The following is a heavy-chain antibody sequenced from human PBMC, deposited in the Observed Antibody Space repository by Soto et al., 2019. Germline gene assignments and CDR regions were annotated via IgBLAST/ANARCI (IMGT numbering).Heavy chain of an antibody. Sequence: SQTLSLTCAISGDSVSSNSAAWNWIRQSPSRGLEWLGRTYYRSKWYNDYAVSVKSRITINPDTSKNQFSLQLNSVTPEDTAVYYCARGRDYDFWSGYYSYYYGMDVWGQGTTVTVSS. D-gene: IGHD3-3*01. CDR2: TYYRSKWYN. CDR3: ARGRDYDFWSGYYSYYYGMDV. V-gene: IGHV6-1*01. J-gene: IGHJ6*02. CDR1: GDSVSSNSAA.